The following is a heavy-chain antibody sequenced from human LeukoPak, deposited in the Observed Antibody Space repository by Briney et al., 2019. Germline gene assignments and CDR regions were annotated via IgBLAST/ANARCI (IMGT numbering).Heavy chain of an antibody. V-gene: IGHV1-2*02. D-gene: IGHD3-22*01. CDR3: ARVSSGDYYDNRDWAFDI. J-gene: IGHJ3*02. CDR2: INPNSGGT. Sequence: ASVKVSCKASGYTFTGYYMHWVRQAPGQGLEWMGWINPNSGGTNYAQKFQGRVTVTRDTSISTAYMELSRLRSDDTAVYYCARVSSGDYYDNRDWAFDIWGQGTMVTVSS. CDR1: GYTFTGYY.